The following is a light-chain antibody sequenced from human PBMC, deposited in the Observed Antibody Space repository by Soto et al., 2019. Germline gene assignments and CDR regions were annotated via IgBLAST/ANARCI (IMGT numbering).Light chain of an antibody. CDR3: QKYDTSPYD. V-gene: IGKV3-20*01. CDR2: GPS. Sequence: EGMLTQSPGTLSLSPGEGAILSCRSSQSVIRNYLAWYQKKPGQAPRLLIYGPSSRATGIPDRFSGSGSGTGFTLTISRLEPEDFAVYYCQKYDTSPYDFGQGTKLEI. CDR1: QSVIRNY. J-gene: IGKJ2*01.